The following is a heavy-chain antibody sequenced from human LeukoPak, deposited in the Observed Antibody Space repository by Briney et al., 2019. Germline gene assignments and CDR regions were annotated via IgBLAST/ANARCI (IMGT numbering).Heavy chain of an antibody. D-gene: IGHD2-15*01. CDR3: ERLGAHGGNNFDH. CDR1: GFTFSCYG. CDR2: IWDDGSNK. V-gene: IGHV3-33*01. Sequence: GMSLKLSCAASGFTFSCYGMHWLRQAPGKGLGWVAVIWDDGSNKYYADSVKGRFIISRDNSNTTLYLQMNSLRVEATVLYYFERLGAHGGNNFDHWGQGTQVTVSS. J-gene: IGHJ5*02.